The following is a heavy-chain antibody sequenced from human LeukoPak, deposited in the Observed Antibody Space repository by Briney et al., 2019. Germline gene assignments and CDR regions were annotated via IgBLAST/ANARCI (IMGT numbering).Heavy chain of an antibody. D-gene: IGHD6-19*01. Sequence: SETLSLTCAVYGGSFSTHYWSWIRQPPGKGLEWIGYIYYSGSTNYNPSLKSRVTISVDTSKNQFSLKLSSVTAADTAVYYCARQTPSSGWYGAFDYWGQGTLVTVSS. CDR2: IYYSGST. J-gene: IGHJ4*02. V-gene: IGHV4-59*08. CDR3: ARQTPSSGWYGAFDY. CDR1: GGSFSTHY.